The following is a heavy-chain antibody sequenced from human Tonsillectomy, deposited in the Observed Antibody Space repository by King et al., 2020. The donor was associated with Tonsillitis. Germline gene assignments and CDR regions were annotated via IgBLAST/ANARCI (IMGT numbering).Heavy chain of an antibody. V-gene: IGHV3-11*01. Sequence: VQLVESGGGLGKPGGSLRLSFAASGFSFSDYYMSWIRQSQWKGLEWVSYLSSGGYHIYYADSVKGQFTISRVNAERSLYLQMNSLRPEDTAVYYCARGSMGAAFDFWGQGTRVIVSS. CDR2: LSSGGYHI. CDR1: GFSFSDYY. D-gene: IGHD3-16*01. J-gene: IGHJ3*01. CDR3: ARGSMGAAFDF.